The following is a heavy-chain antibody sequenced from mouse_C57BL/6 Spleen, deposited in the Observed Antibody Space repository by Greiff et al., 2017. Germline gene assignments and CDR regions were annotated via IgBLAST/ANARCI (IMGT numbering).Heavy chain of an antibody. CDR2: IRDGGSYI. J-gene: IGHJ4*01. CDR1: GFTFSSYA. V-gene: IGHV5-4*01. Sequence: EVKLVESGGGLVKPGGSLKLSCAASGFTFSSYAMSWVRQTPEKRLEWVATIRDGGSYIYYPDNVKGRFTISRDNAKNNLYLQMSHLKSEDTAMYYCAREGATRAMDDWGQGTSVTVSS. D-gene: IGHD3-1*01. CDR3: AREGATRAMDD.